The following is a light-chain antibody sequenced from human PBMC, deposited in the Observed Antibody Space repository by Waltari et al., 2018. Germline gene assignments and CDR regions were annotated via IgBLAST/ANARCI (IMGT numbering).Light chain of an antibody. CDR1: QILVHSYGNTY. J-gene: IGKJ1*01. CDR2: RVS. CDR3: MQGTHWPWT. V-gene: IGKV2-30*02. Sequence: DVVMTQSPLSLPVTLGQPASISCRSSQILVHSYGNTYLNWFQQRPGQSPRRLFYRVSNRDSGFPDRFSGSGSGTDVTLKISRVEAEDVGVYYCMQGTHWPWTFGQGTKVEIK.